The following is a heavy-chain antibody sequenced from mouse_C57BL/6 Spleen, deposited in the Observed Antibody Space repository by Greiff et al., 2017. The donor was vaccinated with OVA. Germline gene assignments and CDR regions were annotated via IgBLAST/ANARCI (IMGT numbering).Heavy chain of an antibody. CDR1: GYTFTSYW. Sequence: QVQLQQPGAELVKPGASVKLSCKASGYTFTSYWMQWVKQRPGQGLEWIGEIDPSDSYTNYNQKFKGKATLTVDTSSSTAYMQLSSLTSEDSAVYYGARGGYGHWYFDVWGTGTTVTVSS. J-gene: IGHJ1*03. V-gene: IGHV1-50*01. CDR2: IDPSDSYT. D-gene: IGHD2-10*02. CDR3: ARGGYGHWYFDV.